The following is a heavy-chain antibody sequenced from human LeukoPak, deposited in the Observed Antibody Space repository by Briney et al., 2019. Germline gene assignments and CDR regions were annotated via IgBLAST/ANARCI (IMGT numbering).Heavy chain of an antibody. CDR3: TRGRGGWYVEGMDV. Sequence: SETLSLTCAVYGGSFSGYYWSWIRQPPGKGLEWIGEINHSGSTNYNPSLKSRVTTSIDTSKNQFSLKLSSVTAADTAVYYCTRGRGGWYVEGMDVWGKGTTVTVSS. J-gene: IGHJ6*04. CDR1: GGSFSGYY. CDR2: INHSGST. V-gene: IGHV4-34*01. D-gene: IGHD6-19*01.